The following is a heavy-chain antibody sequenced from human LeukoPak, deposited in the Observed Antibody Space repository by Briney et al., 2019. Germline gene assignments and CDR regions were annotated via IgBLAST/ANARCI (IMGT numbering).Heavy chain of an antibody. D-gene: IGHD5-18*01. J-gene: IGHJ4*02. V-gene: IGHV1-18*01. CDR2: ISTYNGDT. Sequence: GASVKVFCKASGYTFTTYGISWLRQAPGQGLEWMAWISTYNGDTNYAQKLQGRLTLTTDTSTSTVYMELRSLRSDDTAVYYCARRGSVDTPMSNWEWWYWGQGTLVTVSS. CDR3: ARRGSVDTPMSNWEWWY. CDR1: GYTFTTYG.